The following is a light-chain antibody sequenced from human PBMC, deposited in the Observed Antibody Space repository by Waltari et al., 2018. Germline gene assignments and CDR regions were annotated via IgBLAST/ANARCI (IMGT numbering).Light chain of an antibody. CDR2: EVT. CDR1: SSDVGCNNI. Sequence: SALTQPASVSRSPGQSITIACTGTSSDVGCNNIVTWYQQNPDKAPNLFIYEVTKRPSVVSDRFSGSKSGTTASLPLSGLQAEDESDYSCCSYAGSDTLVFGGGTKLTVL. J-gene: IGLJ3*02. V-gene: IGLV2-23*02. CDR3: CSYAGSDTLV.